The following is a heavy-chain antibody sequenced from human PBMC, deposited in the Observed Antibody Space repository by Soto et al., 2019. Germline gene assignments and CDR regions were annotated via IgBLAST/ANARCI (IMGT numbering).Heavy chain of an antibody. CDR1: GFTFSNAW. CDR3: AREDSIIIPAVSDF. V-gene: IGHV3-15*01. D-gene: IGHD2-2*01. Sequence: GGSLRLSCAASGFTFSNAWMSWVRQAPGKGLEWVGRIKSKTDGGTTDYAAPVKGRFTISRDDSKNTLYLQMNSLRVEDTAVYYCAREDSIIIPAVSDFWGQGTLVTVSS. CDR2: IKSKTDGGTT. J-gene: IGHJ4*02.